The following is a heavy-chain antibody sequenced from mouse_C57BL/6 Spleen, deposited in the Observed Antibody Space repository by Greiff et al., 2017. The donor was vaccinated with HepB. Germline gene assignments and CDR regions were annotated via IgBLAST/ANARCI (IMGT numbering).Heavy chain of an antibody. CDR3: ARVEDYYGIFFDY. J-gene: IGHJ2*01. CDR1: GFTFSSYA. V-gene: IGHV5-4*03. CDR2: ISDGGSYT. D-gene: IGHD2-1*01. Sequence: EVMLVESGGGLVKPGGSLKLSCAASGFTFSSYAMSWVRQTPEKRLEWVATISDGGSYTYYPDNVKGRFTISRDNAKNNLYLQMSHLKSEDTAMYYCARVEDYYGIFFDYWGQGTTLTVSS.